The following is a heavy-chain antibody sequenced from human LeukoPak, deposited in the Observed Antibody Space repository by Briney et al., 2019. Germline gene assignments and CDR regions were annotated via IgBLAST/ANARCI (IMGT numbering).Heavy chain of an antibody. CDR1: GFTFSSYA. CDR3: AKVGPDSSGWPELDY. D-gene: IGHD6-19*01. Sequence: GGSLRLSCEASGFTFSSYAMSWSRQAPGKGLNWFSAISGSGGSTYYADSVKGRFTISRDNSKNTLYLQMNSLRAEDTAVYYCAKVGPDSSGWPELDYWGQGTLVTVSS. CDR2: ISGSGGST. V-gene: IGHV3-23*01. J-gene: IGHJ4*02.